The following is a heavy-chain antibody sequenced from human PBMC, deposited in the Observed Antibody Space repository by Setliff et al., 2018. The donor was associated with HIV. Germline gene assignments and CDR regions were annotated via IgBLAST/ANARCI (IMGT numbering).Heavy chain of an antibody. V-gene: IGHV4-39*02. J-gene: IGHJ4*02. D-gene: IGHD3-3*01. CDR2: MYHSGPA. Sequence: PSETLSLTCTVSGGSITGSTYYWGWIRQSPRKGLEWIGTMYHSGPAYYNPSLRSRVTISVDTSKNHFSLKLSSVTAADTAVFYCARVPFTTGFDYWGQGILVTVS. CDR3: ARVPFTTGFDY. CDR1: GGSITGSTYY.